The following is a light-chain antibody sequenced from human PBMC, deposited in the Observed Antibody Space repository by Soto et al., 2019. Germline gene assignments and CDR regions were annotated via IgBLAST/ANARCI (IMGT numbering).Light chain of an antibody. V-gene: IGLV2-14*01. CDR3: CSFTTTHTWV. CDR2: EVS. Sequence: QSALTQPASVSGSLGQSITISCTGTSNDIGAYNFVSWYQQLPGKAPKLMIYEVSSRPSGASSRFSGSKSANTASLTVSGLQAKDEADYYCCSFTTTHTWVFGGGTKLTVL. J-gene: IGLJ3*02. CDR1: SNDIGAYNF.